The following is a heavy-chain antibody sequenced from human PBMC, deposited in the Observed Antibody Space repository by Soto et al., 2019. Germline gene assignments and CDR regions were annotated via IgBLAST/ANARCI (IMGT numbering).Heavy chain of an antibody. CDR1: GFSFSRFA. CDR2: ISGSGGET. CDR3: AKVAITLVNILTGYSDS. V-gene: IGHV3-23*01. D-gene: IGHD3-9*01. J-gene: IGHJ5*01. Sequence: EVQLLESGGGLVQPGESLRLSCVVSGFSFSRFAMSWVRQAPGKGLEWVSTISGSGGETYHADSVKGRFTISRDNSKNTLYLQMNSLRADDTAVYYCAKVAITLVNILTGYSDSWGQGTLVTVSS.